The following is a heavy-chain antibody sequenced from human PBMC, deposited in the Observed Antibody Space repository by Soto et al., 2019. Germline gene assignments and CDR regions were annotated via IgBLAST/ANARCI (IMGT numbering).Heavy chain of an antibody. J-gene: IGHJ1*01. CDR2: ISAYNGNT. Sequence: GASVKVSCKASGYTFTSYGISWVRQAPGQGLEWMGWISAYNGNTNYAQKPQGRVTMTTDTSTSTAYMELRSLRSDDTAVYYCARREDFDWPSPLQHWGQGTLVTVSS. V-gene: IGHV1-18*01. D-gene: IGHD3-9*01. CDR3: ARREDFDWPSPLQH. CDR1: GYTFTSYG.